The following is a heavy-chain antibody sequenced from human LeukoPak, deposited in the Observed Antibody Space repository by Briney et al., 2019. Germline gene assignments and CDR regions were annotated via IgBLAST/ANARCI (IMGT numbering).Heavy chain of an antibody. CDR2: IGDNGGST. J-gene: IGHJ4*02. Sequence: GGPLRLSCSASGFTFSSYPMHWVRQSPGKGLEYVSAIGDNGGSTFYADSVKGRFTISRDNSKNTLYLQMRSLRVEDTALYYCVCPESGYSHGYGYWGQGTLVTVSS. V-gene: IGHV3-64D*09. D-gene: IGHD5-18*01. CDR1: GFTFSSYP. CDR3: VCPESGYSHGYGY.